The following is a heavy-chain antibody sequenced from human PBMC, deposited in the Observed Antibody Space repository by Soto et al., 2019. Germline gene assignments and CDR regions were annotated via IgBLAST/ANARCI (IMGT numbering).Heavy chain of an antibody. CDR2: IIPILGET. V-gene: IGHV1-69*08. J-gene: IGHJ6*02. CDR1: GTIFSSYT. D-gene: IGHD3-16*01. CDR3: ARGLGGRMDD. Sequence: QVQLVQSGAEVKKPGSSVRVSCKASGTIFSSYTISWVRQAPGQGLEWMGRIIPILGETNSAQKFQDRVTLTADKSTNTVYMELNSLRLEDTAVYCCARGLGGRMDDWGQGTTVTVSS.